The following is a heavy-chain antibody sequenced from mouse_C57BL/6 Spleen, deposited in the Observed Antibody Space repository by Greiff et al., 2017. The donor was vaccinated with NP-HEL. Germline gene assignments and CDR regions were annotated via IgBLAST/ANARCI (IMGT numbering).Heavy chain of an antibody. D-gene: IGHD2-2*01. J-gene: IGHJ4*01. CDR3: ARHGGYDWAMDY. CDR1: GFTFSDYY. V-gene: IGHV5-12*01. CDR2: ISNGGGST. Sequence: EVKLMESGGGLVQPGGSLKLSCAASGFTFSDYYMYWVRQTPEKRLEWVAYISNGGGSTYYPDTVKGRFTISRDNAKNTLYLQMSRLKSEDTAMYYCARHGGYDWAMDYWGQGTSVTVSS.